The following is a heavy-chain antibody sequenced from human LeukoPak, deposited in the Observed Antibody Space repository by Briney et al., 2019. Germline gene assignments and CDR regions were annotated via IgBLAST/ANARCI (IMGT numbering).Heavy chain of an antibody. CDR1: GFTFSSYS. CDR3: ARETPHGYCSSTSCYYYYGMDV. D-gene: IGHD2-2*01. Sequence: GGSLRLSCAASGFTFSSYSMNWVRQAPGKGLEWVSYISSSSSTIYYADSVKGRFTISRDNAKNSLYLQMNSLRAEDTAVYYCARETPHGYCSSTSCYYYYGMDVWGQGTTITVSS. J-gene: IGHJ6*02. CDR2: ISSSSSTI. V-gene: IGHV3-48*01.